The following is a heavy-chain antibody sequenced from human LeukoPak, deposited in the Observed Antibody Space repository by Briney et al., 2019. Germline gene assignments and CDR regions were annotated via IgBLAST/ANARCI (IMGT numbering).Heavy chain of an antibody. V-gene: IGHV4-34*01. D-gene: IGHD6-19*01. CDR3: ARGRLRSGWFEYFQH. Sequence: SETLSLTCAVSGGSFSGYYWSWIRQPPGKGLEWIGEINHSGSTNYNPSLKSRVTISVDTSKNQFSLKLSSVTAADTAVYYCARGRLRSGWFEYFQHWGQGTLVTVSS. CDR1: GGSFSGYY. CDR2: INHSGST. J-gene: IGHJ1*01.